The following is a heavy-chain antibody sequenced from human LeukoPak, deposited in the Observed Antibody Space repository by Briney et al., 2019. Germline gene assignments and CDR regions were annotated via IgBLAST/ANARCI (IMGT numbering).Heavy chain of an antibody. V-gene: IGHV4-4*09. CDR3: ARFEYSSSWYYFDY. J-gene: IGHJ4*02. D-gene: IGHD6-13*01. CDR1: GGSISSYY. CDR2: IYTSGST. Sequence: SETLSLTCTVSGGSISSYYWSWIRQPPGKGLEWIGYIYTSGSTNYNPSLKSRVTISVDTSKNQFSLKLSSVTAADTAVYYCARFEYSSSWYYFDYWGQGTLVTVSS.